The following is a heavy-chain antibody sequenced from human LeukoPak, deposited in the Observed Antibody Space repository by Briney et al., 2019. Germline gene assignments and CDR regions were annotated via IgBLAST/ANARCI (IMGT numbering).Heavy chain of an antibody. V-gene: IGHV4-34*01. CDR2: INHSGST. Sequence: SETLSLTCAVYGGSFSGYYWSWIRQPPGKGLEWIGEINHSGSTNYNPSLKSRVTISVDTSKNQFSLKLRSVTAADTAVYYCARGDLPDYYYYYMDVWGKGTTVTVSS. J-gene: IGHJ6*03. CDR3: ARGDLPDYYYYYMDV. CDR1: GGSFSGYY.